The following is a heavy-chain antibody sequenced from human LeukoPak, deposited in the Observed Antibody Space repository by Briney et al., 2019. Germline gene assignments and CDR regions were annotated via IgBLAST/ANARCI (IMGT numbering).Heavy chain of an antibody. D-gene: IGHD4-17*01. J-gene: IGHJ6*03. V-gene: IGHV1-8*03. CDR1: AYTFTSYD. Sequence: ASVKVSCKASAYTFTSYDINWVRRATAQGLERMGWMNPNSGNTGYAQKFQGRVTITRNTSISTAYMELSSLRSEDTAVYYCARTYGDYFYYYYMDVWGKGTTVTVSS. CDR2: MNPNSGNT. CDR3: ARTYGDYFYYYYMDV.